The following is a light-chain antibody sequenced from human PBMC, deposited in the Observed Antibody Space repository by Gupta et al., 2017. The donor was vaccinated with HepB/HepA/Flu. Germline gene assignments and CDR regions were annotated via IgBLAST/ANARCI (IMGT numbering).Light chain of an antibody. J-gene: IGKJ2*04. V-gene: IGKV1-12*01. CDR3: QQANSFPCS. CDR1: KGISSW. CDR2: AAS. Sequence: DIQMTHSPSSVSASVGDRVTITCRASKGISSWLAWYQQKPGNAPKLLIYAASSLQSGVPSRFSGSGSGTNFTLTISSLQPEDFATYYCQQANSFPCSFGQGTKLEIK.